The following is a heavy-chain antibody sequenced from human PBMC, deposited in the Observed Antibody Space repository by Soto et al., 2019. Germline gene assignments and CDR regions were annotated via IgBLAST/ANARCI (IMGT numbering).Heavy chain of an antibody. D-gene: IGHD6-19*01. J-gene: IGHJ4*02. CDR2: INHSGST. Sequence: SETLSLTCAVYSGSFSGYYWSWIRQPPGKGLEWIGEINHSGSTNYNPSLKSRVTISVDTSKNQFSLKLSSVTAADTAVYYCARVHRYIAVAETYNDYWGQGTLVTVSS. V-gene: IGHV4-34*01. CDR3: ARVHRYIAVAETYNDY. CDR1: SGSFSGYY.